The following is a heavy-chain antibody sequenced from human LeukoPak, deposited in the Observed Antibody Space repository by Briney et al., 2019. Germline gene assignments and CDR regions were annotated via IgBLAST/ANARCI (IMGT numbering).Heavy chain of an antibody. J-gene: IGHJ3*02. CDR2: INPNSGGT. CDR1: GYTFTGYY. V-gene: IGHV1-2*04. D-gene: IGHD6-19*01. CDR3: ARGSLSYSSGWYKAFDI. Sequence: ASVKGSCKASGYTFTGYYMHWVRQAPGQGLEWMGWINPNSGGTNYAQKFQGWVTMTRDTSISTAYMELSRLRSDDTAVYYCARGSLSYSSGWYKAFDIWGQGTMVTVSS.